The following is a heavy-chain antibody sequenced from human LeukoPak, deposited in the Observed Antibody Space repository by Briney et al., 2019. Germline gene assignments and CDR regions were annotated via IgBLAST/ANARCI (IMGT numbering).Heavy chain of an antibody. CDR2: IGGSGGGT. Sequence: EGSLRLSCAASGITFSNFAMSWVRLAPGKGLEWVSAIGGSGGGTYYADSVKGRFTISRDNSKNTLYLQMNSLRAGDTAVYYCARGRTTSPANWFDPWGQGTLVTVSS. D-gene: IGHD4-17*01. J-gene: IGHJ5*02. V-gene: IGHV3-23*01. CDR3: ARGRTTSPANWFDP. CDR1: GITFSNFA.